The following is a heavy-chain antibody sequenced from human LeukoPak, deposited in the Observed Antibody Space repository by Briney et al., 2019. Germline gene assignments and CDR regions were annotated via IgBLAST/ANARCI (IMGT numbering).Heavy chain of an antibody. D-gene: IGHD6-13*01. CDR3: ARSPGIAAAGTGPGDY. V-gene: IGHV3-33*01. CDR2: IW. J-gene: IGHJ4*02. CDR1: GFTFSSYG. Sequence: PGRSLRLSCAASGFTFSSYGMHWVRQAPGKGLEWVAVIWSDSVKGRFTISRDNSKNTLYLQMNSLRAEDTAVYYCARSPGIAAAGTGPGDYWGQGTLVTVSS.